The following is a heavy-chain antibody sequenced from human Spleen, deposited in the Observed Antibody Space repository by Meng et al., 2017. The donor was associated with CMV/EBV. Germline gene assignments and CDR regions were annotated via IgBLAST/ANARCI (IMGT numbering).Heavy chain of an antibody. D-gene: IGHD6-6*01. CDR3: AKSSSSSLYFYYGMDV. J-gene: IGHJ6*02. V-gene: IGHV3-9*01. CDR2: ISWDRGSI. CDR1: GFTFNTYW. Sequence: SLKISCAASGFTFNTYWMHWVRQAPGKGLEWVSGISWDRGSIGYADSVKGRFTISRDNAKNSLYLQMNSLRVEDTALYYCAKSSSSSLYFYYGMDVWGQGTAVTVSS.